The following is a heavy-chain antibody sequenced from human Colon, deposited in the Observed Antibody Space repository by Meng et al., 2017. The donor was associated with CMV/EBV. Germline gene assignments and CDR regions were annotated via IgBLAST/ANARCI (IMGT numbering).Heavy chain of an antibody. CDR3: AGIRFLEWGYYGMDV. CDR2: INPNSGGT. CDR1: GYTFTDHY. V-gene: IGHV1-2*02. D-gene: IGHD3-3*01. Sequence: ASVKVSCKASGYTFTDHYIQWVRQAPGQGLEWMGWINPNSGGTNYAQKFQGRVTMTRDTSISTAYMELSRLRSDDTAVYYCAGIRFLEWGYYGMDVWGQGTTVTVSS. J-gene: IGHJ6*02.